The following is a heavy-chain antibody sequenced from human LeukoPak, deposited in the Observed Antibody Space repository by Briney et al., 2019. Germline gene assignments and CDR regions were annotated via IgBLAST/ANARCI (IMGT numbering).Heavy chain of an antibody. CDR2: MYYSGNT. D-gene: IGHD2-2*01. Sequence: SETQSLTCTVSGGSISSSYWSWIRQPPGKGLEWIGYMYYSGNTSYNPSLKSRVTISVDTSKNQFSLKLNSVTAADTAVYYCARATLPAAIHWFDPWGQGTLVTVSS. CDR3: ARATLPAAIHWFDP. J-gene: IGHJ5*02. V-gene: IGHV4-59*01. CDR1: GGSISSSY.